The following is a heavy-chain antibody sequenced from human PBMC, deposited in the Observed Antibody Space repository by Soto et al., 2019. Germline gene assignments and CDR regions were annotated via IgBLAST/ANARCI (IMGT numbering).Heavy chain of an antibody. CDR1: GFTFSTSW. V-gene: IGHV3-7*01. CDR3: SRYLDF. J-gene: IGHJ4*02. Sequence: GGSLRLSCAASGFTFSTSWMDWVRQTPGKGLEWVANINPDGSAKNYVVSVKGRFTLSRDNAKNSLFLQMSSLTAEDAGLYFCSRYLDFWGRGTLVTVS. CDR2: INPDGSAK.